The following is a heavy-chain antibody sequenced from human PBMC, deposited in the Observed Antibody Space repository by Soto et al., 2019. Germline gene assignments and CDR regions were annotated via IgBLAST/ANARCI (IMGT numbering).Heavy chain of an antibody. V-gene: IGHV4-30-2*01. CDR2: IFPSGTT. CDR3: AISREFDX. CDR1: GGSLSGATYS. J-gene: IGHJ4*02. Sequence: SLSLTCGVCGGSLSGATYSWNWIRQPPGKGXEGIGYIFPSGTTYYNPSLKSRVTISIDVSKNQFSMSLRSLTAADTAVYYCAISREFDXWGQGTPVTVSX.